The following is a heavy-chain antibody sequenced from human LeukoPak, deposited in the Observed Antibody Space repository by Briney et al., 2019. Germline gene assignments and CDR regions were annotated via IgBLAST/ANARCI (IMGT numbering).Heavy chain of an antibody. J-gene: IGHJ4*02. Sequence: SETLSLTCAVYGGSFSGYYWSWIRQPPGKGLEWIGEINHSGSTNYNPSKSRVTISVDTSKNQFSLKLSSVTAADTAVYYCAGGSSSGEDIVVVVAALPYFDYWGQGTLVTVSS. D-gene: IGHD2-15*01. CDR2: INHSGST. CDR1: GGSFSGYY. V-gene: IGHV4-34*01. CDR3: AGGSSSGEDIVVVVAALPYFDY.